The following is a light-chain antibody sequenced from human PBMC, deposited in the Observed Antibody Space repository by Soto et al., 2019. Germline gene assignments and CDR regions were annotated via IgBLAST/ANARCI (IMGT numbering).Light chain of an antibody. V-gene: IGKV1-5*01. CDR1: QTISTW. CDR2: DAS. Sequence: DIQVTQSPPNLSASVGDRVTITCRASQTISTWMAWYQQKPGKAPKLLVYDASTLQSGVASRFSGSGSGTEFTLIISGLQPDDSATYYCQQYTNTNNPWMFGQGTKV. CDR3: QQYTNTNNPWM. J-gene: IGKJ1*01.